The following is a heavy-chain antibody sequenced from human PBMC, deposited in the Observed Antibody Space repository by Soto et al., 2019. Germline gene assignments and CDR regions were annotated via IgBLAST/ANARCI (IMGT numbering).Heavy chain of an antibody. CDR1: GYTFTSYG. V-gene: IGHV1-18*01. Sequence: GASVKVSCKASGYTFTSYGISWVRQAPGQGLEWMGWISAYNGNTNYAQKLQGRVTMTTDTSTSTAHMELSSLRSDDTAVYYCARYCSGGSCYSKVDYWGQGTLVTVSS. D-gene: IGHD2-15*01. CDR3: ARYCSGGSCYSKVDY. J-gene: IGHJ4*02. CDR2: ISAYNGNT.